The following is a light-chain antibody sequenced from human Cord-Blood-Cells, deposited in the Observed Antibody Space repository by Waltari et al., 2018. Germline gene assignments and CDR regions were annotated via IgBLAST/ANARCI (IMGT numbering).Light chain of an antibody. J-gene: IGKJ4*01. CDR1: PSVSSSY. V-gene: IGKV3-20*01. Sequence: EIVLTQSPGTLSLSPGERATLSCRASPSVSSSYLAWYQQKPAQAPRLLIYGASSRATGIPDRFSGSGSGTDFTLTISRLEPEDFAVYYCQQYGSSPLTFGGGTKVEIK. CDR2: GAS. CDR3: QQYGSSPLT.